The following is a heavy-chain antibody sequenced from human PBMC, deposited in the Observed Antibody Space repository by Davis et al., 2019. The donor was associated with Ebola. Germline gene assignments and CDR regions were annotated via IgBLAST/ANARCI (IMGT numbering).Heavy chain of an antibody. D-gene: IGHD3-22*01. J-gene: IGHJ3*02. V-gene: IGHV1-69*05. CDR2: IIPIFGTA. Sequence: AASVKVSCKASGGTFSSYAISWVRQAPGQGLEWMGGIIPIFGTANYAQKFQGRVTITRDTSASTAYMELSSLRSEDTAVYYCRVVVISGDAFDIWGQGTMVTVSS. CDR3: RVVVISGDAFDI. CDR1: GGTFSSYA.